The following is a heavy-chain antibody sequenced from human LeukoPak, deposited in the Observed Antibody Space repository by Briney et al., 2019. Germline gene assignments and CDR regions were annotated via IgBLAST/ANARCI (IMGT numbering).Heavy chain of an antibody. V-gene: IGHV4-4*07. CDR1: GGSISSYY. CDR2: IYTSGST. Sequence: SETLSLTCTVSGGSISSYYWSWIRQPAGKGLEWIGRIYTSGSTNYNPSLKSRVTMSVDTSKNQFSLKLSSVTAADTAVYYCARDLHCSSTSCYLPPHNWFDPRGQGTLVTVSS. CDR3: ARDLHCSSTSCYLPPHNWFDP. J-gene: IGHJ5*02. D-gene: IGHD2-2*01.